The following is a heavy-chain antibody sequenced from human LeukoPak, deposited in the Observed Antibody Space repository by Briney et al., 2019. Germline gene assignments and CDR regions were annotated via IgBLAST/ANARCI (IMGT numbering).Heavy chain of an antibody. D-gene: IGHD1-1*01. J-gene: IGHJ5*02. CDR2: IKQDGSEK. CDR3: AREERYNWNDVWFDP. CDR1: GFIFSSYW. V-gene: IGHV3-7*01. Sequence: GGSLRLSCAASGFIFSSYWMSWVRQAPGKGLEWVANIKQDGSEKYYVDSVKGRFTISRDNAKNSLYLQMNSLRAEDTAVYYCAREERYNWNDVWFDPWGQGTLVTVSS.